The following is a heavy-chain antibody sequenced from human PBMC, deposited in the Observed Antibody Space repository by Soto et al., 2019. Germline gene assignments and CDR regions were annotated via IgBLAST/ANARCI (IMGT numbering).Heavy chain of an antibody. CDR1: GDTFSRNT. J-gene: IGHJ6*02. V-gene: IGHV1-69*08. CDR2: IIPLFDIA. Sequence: QVQLVQSGAEVKKPGSSVKVSCKASGDTFSRNTITWERQAPGQGLEWMGRIIPLFDIATYAQKFQGRVTITSDTCTSAAYMELGRLSSEDTAVYYCATEDGVRDIALIPDAIDAMDVWGQGTTVTVSS. CDR3: ATEDGVRDIALIPDAIDAMDV. D-gene: IGHD2-2*01.